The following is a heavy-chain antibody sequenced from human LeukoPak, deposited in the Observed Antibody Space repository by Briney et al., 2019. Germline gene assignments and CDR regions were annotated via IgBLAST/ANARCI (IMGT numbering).Heavy chain of an antibody. V-gene: IGHV3-74*01. J-gene: IGHJ3*02. CDR3: ARVQGHPPNGLDI. CDR1: GFTFSSYW. CDR2: INSDGSST. Sequence: PERSLRLSCAASGFTFSSYWMHWVRQAPGKGLVWVSRINSDGSSTSYADSVKGRFTISRDNAKNTLYLQMNSLRAEDTAVYYCARVQGHPPNGLDIWGQGTMVTVSS. D-gene: IGHD2-8*01.